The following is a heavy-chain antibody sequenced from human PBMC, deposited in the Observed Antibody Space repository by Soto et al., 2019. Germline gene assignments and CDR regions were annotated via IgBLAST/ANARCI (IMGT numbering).Heavy chain of an antibody. Sequence: PWENLALTSTVSGGSISNYYWTWIRQPAGKGLECIGRVYASGSTNYNPSLKSRVTMSVDTYNNQFSLKVSSVTAADTAVYYCARDGYGSTTSGYYYYGMDVWVPGKTVT. J-gene: IGHJ6*02. CDR2: VYASGST. CDR1: GGSISNYY. D-gene: IGHD2-2*01. V-gene: IGHV4-4*07. CDR3: ARDGYGSTTSGYYYYGMDV.